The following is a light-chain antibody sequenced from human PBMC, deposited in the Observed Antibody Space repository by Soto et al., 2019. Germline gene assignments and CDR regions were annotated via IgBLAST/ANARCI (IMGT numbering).Light chain of an antibody. CDR3: QKYNSAPRT. CDR1: QGISNY. V-gene: IGKV1-27*01. CDR2: AAS. J-gene: IGKJ3*01. Sequence: DIQMTQSPSSLSAYVGDRVTITCRASQGISNYLAWYQQKPGKVPKLLIYAASTLQSGVPSRFSGSGSWTDFTLTISSLQPEDVATYDCQKYNSAPRTFGPGTKVDIK.